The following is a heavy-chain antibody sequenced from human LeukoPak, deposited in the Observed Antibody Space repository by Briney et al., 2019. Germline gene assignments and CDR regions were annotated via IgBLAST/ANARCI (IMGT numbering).Heavy chain of an antibody. CDR1: GGSFSGYY. J-gene: IGHJ4*02. Sequence: SETLSLTCAVYGGSFSGYYWSWIRQPPGKGLEWIGEINHSGSTNYNPSLKSRVTISVDTSKNQFSLKLSSVTAADTAVYYCAKVGADGSGFLFDYWGQGTLVTVSS. V-gene: IGHV4-34*01. CDR3: AKVGADGSGFLFDY. CDR2: INHSGST. D-gene: IGHD3-10*01.